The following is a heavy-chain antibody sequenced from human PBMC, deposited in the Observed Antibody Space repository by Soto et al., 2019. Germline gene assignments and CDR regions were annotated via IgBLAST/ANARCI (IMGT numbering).Heavy chain of an antibody. CDR3: ARARAGTIYYFDY. D-gene: IGHD6-19*01. CDR2: IYYSGST. J-gene: IGHJ4*02. CDR1: GGSISRYY. Sequence: SETLSLTCTVPGGSISRYYWNWIRQPPGKGPEWIGYIYYSGSTNYNPSLKGRVTISIDTSKNQFSLKLTSVTAADTALYYCARARAGTIYYFDYWGQGILVTVSS. V-gene: IGHV4-59*01.